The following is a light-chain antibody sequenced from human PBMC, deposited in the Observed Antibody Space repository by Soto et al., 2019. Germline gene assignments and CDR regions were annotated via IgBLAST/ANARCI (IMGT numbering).Light chain of an antibody. V-gene: IGKV1-6*01. CDR2: AAS. CDR3: LQDYTYPRT. J-gene: IGKJ4*01. Sequence: AIEMSHSPSALSVTIGDRVTITCRASQGIRHDLGWYQQKPGKAPELLIYAASILQSGVPSRFSGSGSGTDFTLTITSLQPEDFAIYYCLQDYTYPRTFGGGTKVDIK. CDR1: QGIRHD.